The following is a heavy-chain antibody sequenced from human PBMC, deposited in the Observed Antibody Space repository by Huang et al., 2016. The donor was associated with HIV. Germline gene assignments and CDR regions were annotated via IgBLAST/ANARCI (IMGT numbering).Heavy chain of an antibody. CDR1: GFSFKRYN. D-gene: IGHD1-26*01. Sequence: QVHLVESGGDVVQPGRSLRLSCAASGFSFKRYNMHWVRQAPGKGMEWVAGISYEGNNKYYPDALRGRFASSRDNSKTALYLEMNSLRADDTAVYFCAKDRSGGSYYFDSWGRGTLVTVSS. CDR2: ISYEGNNK. CDR3: AKDRSGGSYYFDS. J-gene: IGHJ4*02. V-gene: IGHV3-30*18.